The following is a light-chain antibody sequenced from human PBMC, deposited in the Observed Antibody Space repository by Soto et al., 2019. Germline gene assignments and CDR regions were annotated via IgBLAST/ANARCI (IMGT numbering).Light chain of an antibody. V-gene: IGKV2-28*01. CDR2: LGS. J-gene: IGKJ4*01. CDR3: MQALQTPPT. CDR1: QSLLYTNGYNY. Sequence: DLVMTQSPLSLPVTPGEPASISCRSSQSLLYTNGYNYLDWYLQKPGQSPQLLIYLGSSRASGVPDRFSGSGSGTDFTLTISRVEAEDVGVYYCMQALQTPPTFGGGTKVEIK.